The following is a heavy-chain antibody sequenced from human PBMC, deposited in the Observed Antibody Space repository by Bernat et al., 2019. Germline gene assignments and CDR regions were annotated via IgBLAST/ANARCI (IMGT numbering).Heavy chain of an antibody. CDR3: ARGTPYYYDSSGYYVV. CDR1: GGSISSYY. V-gene: IGHV4-59*01. J-gene: IGHJ6*02. D-gene: IGHD3-22*01. CDR2: IYYSGST. Sequence: QVQLQESGPGLVKPSETLPLTCTVSGGSISSYYWSWIRQPPGKGLEWIGYIYYSGSTNYNPSLKSRVTISVDTSKNQFSLKLSSVTAADTAVYYCARGTPYYYDSSGYYVVWGQGTTVTVSS.